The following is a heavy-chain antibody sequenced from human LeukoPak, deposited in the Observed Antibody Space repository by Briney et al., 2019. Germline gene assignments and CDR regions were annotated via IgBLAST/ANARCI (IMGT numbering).Heavy chain of an antibody. CDR1: GYTFTDYY. J-gene: IGHJ1*01. Sequence: GASVKVSCRASGYTFTDYYLHWVRQAPGQGLEWMGWINPNSGDTNFAQKLQGRVTMTRDTSINTAYMELSRLRSDDTAVYYCAREDLYNYPLDFWGQGTLVTVSS. CDR3: AREDLYNYPLDF. CDR2: INPNSGDT. V-gene: IGHV1-2*02. D-gene: IGHD5-24*01.